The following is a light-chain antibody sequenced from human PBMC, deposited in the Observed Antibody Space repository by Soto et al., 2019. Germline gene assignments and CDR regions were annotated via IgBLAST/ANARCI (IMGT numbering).Light chain of an antibody. CDR3: QYYKEHST. J-gene: IGKJ1*01. CDR1: QSISSW. CDR2: EAS. V-gene: IGKV1-5*03. Sequence: DIQMTQSPYTLSASVGDRVTITCRASQSISSWLAWYQQKPGKAPKLLIYEASSSEIGVPPRFSGSGFGTEFTLTISSLQPEDAATYYCQYYKEHSTFGQGTRLEIK.